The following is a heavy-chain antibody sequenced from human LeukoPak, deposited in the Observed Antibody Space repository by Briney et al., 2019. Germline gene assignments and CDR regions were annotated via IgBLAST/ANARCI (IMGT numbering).Heavy chain of an antibody. CDR2: VSISGGST. V-gene: IGHV3-23*01. CDR3: AKDMYYFDY. CDR1: GFTFSSYA. Sequence: GGSLRLSCAASGFTFSSYAMSWVRQAPGKGLEWVSAVSISGGSTYYADSVKGRFTISRDNSKNTLYLQMNSLRAEDTAVFYCAKDMYYFDYWGQGTLVTVSS. J-gene: IGHJ4*02. D-gene: IGHD3-10*02.